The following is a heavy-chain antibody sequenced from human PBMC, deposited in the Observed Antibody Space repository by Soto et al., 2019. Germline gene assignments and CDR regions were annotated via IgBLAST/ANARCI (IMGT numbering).Heavy chain of an antibody. CDR2: IYYSGST. CDR3: ARGGHYDILTGYYSYYYYYGMDV. Sequence: SETQSLTCTVSGGYIRSGGCYWSWIRQHPGKGLEWIGYIYYSGSTYYNPSLKSRVTISVDTSKNQFSLKLSSVTAADTAVYYCARGGHYDILTGYYSYYYYYGMDVWGQGTTVTVSS. CDR1: GGYIRSGGCY. V-gene: IGHV4-31*03. J-gene: IGHJ6*02. D-gene: IGHD3-9*01.